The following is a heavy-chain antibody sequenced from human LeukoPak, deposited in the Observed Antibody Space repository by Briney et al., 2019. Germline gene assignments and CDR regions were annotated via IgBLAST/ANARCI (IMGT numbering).Heavy chain of an antibody. V-gene: IGHV3-23*01. J-gene: IGHJ4*02. D-gene: IGHD3-22*01. CDR2: ISGSGGST. CDR1: GFTFSSYG. CDR3: ARARTDSSGYYRWGNYFDY. Sequence: GSLRLSCAASGFTFSSYGMSWVRQAPGKGLEWVSAISGSGGSTNYADSVKGRFTISRDNSKNTLYLQMNSLRAEDTAVYYCARARTDSSGYYRWGNYFDYWGQGTLVTVSS.